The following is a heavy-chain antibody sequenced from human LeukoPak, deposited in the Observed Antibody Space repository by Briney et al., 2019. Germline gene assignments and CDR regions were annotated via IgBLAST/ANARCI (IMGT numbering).Heavy chain of an antibody. D-gene: IGHD3-16*02. J-gene: IGHJ5*02. CDR2: ISAYNGNT. Sequence: VASVKVSCKASGYTFTSYGISWVRQAPGQGLEWMGWISAYNGNTNYAQKLQGRVTMTTDTSTSTAYMELRSLRSDDTAVYYCARGGDYDYVWGSYRPPYWFDPWGQGTLVTVSS. CDR3: ARGGDYDYVWGSYRPPYWFDP. CDR1: GYTFTSYG. V-gene: IGHV1-18*01.